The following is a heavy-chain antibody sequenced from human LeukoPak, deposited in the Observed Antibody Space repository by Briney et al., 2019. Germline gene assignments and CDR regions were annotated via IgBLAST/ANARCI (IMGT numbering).Heavy chain of an antibody. D-gene: IGHD2-8*01. Sequence: SSETLSLTCAVYGGSFSGYYWSWIRQPPGKGLEWIGEINHSGSTNYNPSLKSRVAISVDTSKNQFSLKPSSVTAADTAVYYCARVGYCTNGVCYAIDYWGQGTLVTVSS. J-gene: IGHJ4*02. V-gene: IGHV4-34*01. CDR3: ARVGYCTNGVCYAIDY. CDR1: GGSFSGYY. CDR2: INHSGST.